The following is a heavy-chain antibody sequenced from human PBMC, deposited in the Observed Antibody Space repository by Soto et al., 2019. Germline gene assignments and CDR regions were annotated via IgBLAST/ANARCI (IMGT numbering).Heavy chain of an antibody. J-gene: IGHJ4*02. CDR2: IKGDDITT. D-gene: IGHD3-3*01. Sequence: EVQLVASGGGLVQPGGSLRLSCAASGFTFTSYWIHWVRQAPGKGLVWVSRIKGDDITTNYADSVKGRFTISRDNAKNTVYLQMNSLRAEDTAVYYCARGAFGAYYFDFWGQGTLVTVSS. CDR1: GFTFTSYW. CDR3: ARGAFGAYYFDF. V-gene: IGHV3-74*01.